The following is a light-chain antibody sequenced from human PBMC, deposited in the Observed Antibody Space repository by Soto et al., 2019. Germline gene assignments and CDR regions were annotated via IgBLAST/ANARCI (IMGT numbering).Light chain of an antibody. Sequence: QSVLTQPASVSGSPGQSITISCTGTSSDVGGYNYVSWYQQHPGKAPKLMIYDVSNRPSGVSNRFSGSKSGNTASLTISGLQAEDEADYYCSSYTSSSTAYAFGTGTKVTVL. J-gene: IGLJ1*01. V-gene: IGLV2-14*01. CDR1: SSDVGGYNY. CDR2: DVS. CDR3: SSYTSSSTAYA.